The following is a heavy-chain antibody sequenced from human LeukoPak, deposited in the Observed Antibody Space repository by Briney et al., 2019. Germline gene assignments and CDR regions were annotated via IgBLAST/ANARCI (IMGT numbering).Heavy chain of an antibody. J-gene: IGHJ3*02. Sequence: LGESLKISCQGSGYRFTSYWIGWVRQLPGKGLEWMGIIYPGDSDTRYSPSFQGQVTISADKSISTAYLQWSSLKASDTAMYYCARLYYGSGSGAGDIWGQGTMVTVSS. CDR3: ARLYYGSGSGAGDI. CDR2: IYPGDSDT. D-gene: IGHD3-10*01. CDR1: GYRFTSYW. V-gene: IGHV5-51*01.